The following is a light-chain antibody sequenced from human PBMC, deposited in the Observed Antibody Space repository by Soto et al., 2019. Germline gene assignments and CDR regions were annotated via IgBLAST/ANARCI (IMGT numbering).Light chain of an antibody. Sequence: QSVLTQPPSVSGAPGQRVTISCTGTRSNIGAGYDVHWYQQIPGTAPKLLIYRNHDRPSGVPDRFSGSKSGTSASLTITGLQAEDEADYYCCSYAGSSTLVFGGVTKLTVL. CDR3: CSYAGSSTLV. CDR2: RNH. V-gene: IGLV1-40*01. J-gene: IGLJ2*01. CDR1: RSNIGAGYD.